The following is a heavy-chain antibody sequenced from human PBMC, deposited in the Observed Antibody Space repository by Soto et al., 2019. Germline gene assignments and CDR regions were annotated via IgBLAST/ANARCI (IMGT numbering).Heavy chain of an antibody. V-gene: IGHV6-1*01. J-gene: IGHJ6*02. CDR1: GDSVSSHSAA. CDR3: VKEGERREYYNGMDV. Sequence: SLTLSLTCAISGDSVSSHSAAWNWIRQSPSRGLEWLGRAYYRSKWYNDYAVSVKSRLTINPDTSKNQFSLQQNSVTPEDTPVYSCVKEGERREYYNGMDVWGQGTTVTVSS. D-gene: IGHD1-1*01. CDR2: AYYRSKWYN.